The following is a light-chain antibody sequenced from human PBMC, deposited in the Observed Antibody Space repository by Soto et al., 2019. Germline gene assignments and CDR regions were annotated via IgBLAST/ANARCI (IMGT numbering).Light chain of an antibody. Sequence: DIPMTQSPSTLSASVGDRVTITCRASQSISSWLAWYQQKPGKAPKLLISGASTLESGVPSRFSGSGSGTEFTLTISSLQPDDFATYYCQQYNSYRYTFGQGTKLEIK. CDR3: QQYNSYRYT. V-gene: IGKV1-5*01. J-gene: IGKJ2*01. CDR2: GAS. CDR1: QSISSW.